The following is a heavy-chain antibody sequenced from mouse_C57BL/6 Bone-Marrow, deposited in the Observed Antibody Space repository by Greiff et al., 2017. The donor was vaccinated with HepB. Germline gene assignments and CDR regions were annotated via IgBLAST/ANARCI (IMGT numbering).Heavy chain of an antibody. Sequence: EVKLMESGGGLVQPGGSLKLSCAASGIDFSRYWMSWVRRAPGKGLEWIGEINPDSSTINYAPSLKDKFIISRDNAKNTLYLQMSKVRSEDTALYYCARPILWLRLYWYFDVWGTGTTVTVSS. CDR3: ARPILWLRLYWYFDV. J-gene: IGHJ1*03. V-gene: IGHV4-1*01. D-gene: IGHD2-2*01. CDR2: INPDSSTI. CDR1: GIDFSRYW.